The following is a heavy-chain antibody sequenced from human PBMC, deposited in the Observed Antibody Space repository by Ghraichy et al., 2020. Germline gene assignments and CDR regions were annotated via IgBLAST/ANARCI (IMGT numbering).Heavy chain of an antibody. V-gene: IGHV4-34*01. Sequence: SETLSLTCAVYGGSFSGYYWSWIRQPPGKGLEWIGEINHSGSTNYNPSLKSRVTISVDTSKNQFSLKLSSVTAADTAVYYCATQIAAAGIVIFDYWGQGTLVTVSS. J-gene: IGHJ4*02. CDR3: ATQIAAAGIVIFDY. D-gene: IGHD6-13*01. CDR2: INHSGST. CDR1: GGSFSGYY.